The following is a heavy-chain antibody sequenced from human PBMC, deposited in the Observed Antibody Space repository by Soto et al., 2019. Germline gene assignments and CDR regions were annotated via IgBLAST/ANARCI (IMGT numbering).Heavy chain of an antibody. Sequence: PGGSLRLSCAASKFIFMSYGMHWVRLAPGKGLEWVAVIWYDGSNKVYADSVKGRFTISRDNSKNTLYLQMNSLRAEDTAVYYCARDLSGDYGALDTWGQGTMVTVSS. J-gene: IGHJ3*02. V-gene: IGHV3-33*01. CDR2: IWYDGSNK. CDR1: KFIFMSYG. D-gene: IGHD4-17*01. CDR3: ARDLSGDYGALDT.